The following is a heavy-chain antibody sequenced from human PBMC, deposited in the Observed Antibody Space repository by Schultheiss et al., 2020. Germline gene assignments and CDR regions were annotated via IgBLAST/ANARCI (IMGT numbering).Heavy chain of an antibody. J-gene: IGHJ5*02. V-gene: IGHV3-30*01. Sequence: GGSLRLSCAASGFTFSSYAMHWVRQAPGKGLEWVAVISYDGSNKYYADSVKGRFTISRDNSKNTLYLQMNSLRAEDTAVYYCARDGTILAAPAIAGGGMGVAPFDPWGQGTLVTVSS. CDR3: ARDGTILAAPAIAGGGMGVAPFDP. CDR2: ISYDGSNK. D-gene: IGHD6-13*01. CDR1: GFTFSSYA.